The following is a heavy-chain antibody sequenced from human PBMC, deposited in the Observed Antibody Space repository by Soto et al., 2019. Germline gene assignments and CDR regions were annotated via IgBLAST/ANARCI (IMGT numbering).Heavy chain of an antibody. V-gene: IGHV3-21*01. Sequence: GGSLRLSCAASGFTFSSYSMNWVRQAPGKGLEWVSSISSSSSYIYYADSVKGRFTISRDNAKNSLYRQMNSLRAEDTAVYYCARTYYYGSGSYTGYYYYMDVWGKGTTVTVSS. D-gene: IGHD3-10*01. CDR3: ARTYYYGSGSYTGYYYYMDV. CDR2: ISSSSSYI. J-gene: IGHJ6*03. CDR1: GFTFSSYS.